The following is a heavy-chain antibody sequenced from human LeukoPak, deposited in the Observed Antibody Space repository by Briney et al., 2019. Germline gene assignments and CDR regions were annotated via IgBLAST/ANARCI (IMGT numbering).Heavy chain of an antibody. D-gene: IGHD2-2*01. CDR2: ISSSGTYI. J-gene: IGHJ4*02. Sequence: GGCLRLSCAASGFTFSTYTMNWVRQAPGKVLEWVSSISSSGTYIYFADSVKGRFTISRDNAKNSLYLQMNSLRAEDTAVYYCARGALYCSSTSCYPDCWGQGTLVTVSS. CDR1: GFTFSTYT. V-gene: IGHV3-21*01. CDR3: ARGALYCSSTSCYPDC.